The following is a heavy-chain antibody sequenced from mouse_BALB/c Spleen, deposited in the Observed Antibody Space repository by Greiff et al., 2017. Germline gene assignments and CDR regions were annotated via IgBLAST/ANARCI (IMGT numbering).Heavy chain of an antibody. J-gene: IGHJ1*01. CDR3: ARDPYSSSYWYFDV. CDR2: ISDGGSYT. CDR1: GFTFSDYY. Sequence: EVMLVESGGGLVKPGGSLKLSCAASGFTFSDYYMYWVRQTPEKRLEWVATISDGGSYTYYPDSVKGRFTISRDNTKNNLYLQMSSLKSEDTAMYYCARDPYSSSYWYFDVWGAGTTVTVSS. D-gene: IGHD1-1*01. V-gene: IGHV5-4*02.